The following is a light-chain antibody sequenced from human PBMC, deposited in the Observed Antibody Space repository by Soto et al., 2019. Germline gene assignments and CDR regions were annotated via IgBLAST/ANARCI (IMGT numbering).Light chain of an antibody. CDR3: SSYTTSSTLI. Sequence: QSALTQSASVSGSPGQSIAISCTGTSSDIGAYNSVSWYQQHPGKAPKLMIFDVSHRPSGVSNRFSGSKSGNTASLTISGLQAEDEADYYCSSYTTSSTLIFGGGTKLTVL. J-gene: IGLJ2*01. CDR2: DVS. CDR1: SSDIGAYNS. V-gene: IGLV2-14*03.